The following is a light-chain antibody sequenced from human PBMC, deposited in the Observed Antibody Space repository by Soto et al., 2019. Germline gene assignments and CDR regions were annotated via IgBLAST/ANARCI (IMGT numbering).Light chain of an antibody. CDR3: AAWDDSLSGVV. CDR1: SSNIGNNY. V-gene: IGLV1-51*01. Sequence: QSVLTQPPSVSAAPGQKVTISCSGSSSNIGNNYVSWYQQLPGTAPKLLIYDNNKRPSGMPDRFSGSKSGTSASLAISGLRTEDEADYYCAAWDDSLSGVVFGGGTKLTVL. J-gene: IGLJ3*02. CDR2: DNN.